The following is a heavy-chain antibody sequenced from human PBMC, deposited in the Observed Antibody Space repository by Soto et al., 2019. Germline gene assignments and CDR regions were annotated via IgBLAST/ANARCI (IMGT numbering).Heavy chain of an antibody. Sequence: QVQLQQWGAGLLKPSETLSLTCAVYGGSFSGYYWSWIRQPPGKGLEWIGEINHSGSTNYNPSLKSRVTISVDTSKNQFSLKLSSVTAADTAVYYCARGAREYSSSWYFDYWGQGTLVTVSS. D-gene: IGHD6-13*01. CDR2: INHSGST. J-gene: IGHJ4*02. CDR3: ARGAREYSSSWYFDY. V-gene: IGHV4-34*01. CDR1: GGSFSGYY.